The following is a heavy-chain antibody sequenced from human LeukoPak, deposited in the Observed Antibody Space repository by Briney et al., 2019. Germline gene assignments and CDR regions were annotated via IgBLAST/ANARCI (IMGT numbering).Heavy chain of an antibody. J-gene: IGHJ6*03. CDR2: IIPIFGTA. D-gene: IGHD1-26*01. Sequence: ASVKVSCKASGGTFSSYAISWVRQAPGQGLEWMGGIIPIFGTANYAQKFQGRVTITADKSTSTAYMELSSLRSEDTAVYYCARDDGGSYFLHYYYYYMDVWGKGTTVTVSS. CDR1: GGTFSSYA. V-gene: IGHV1-69*06. CDR3: ARDDGGSYFLHYYYYYMDV.